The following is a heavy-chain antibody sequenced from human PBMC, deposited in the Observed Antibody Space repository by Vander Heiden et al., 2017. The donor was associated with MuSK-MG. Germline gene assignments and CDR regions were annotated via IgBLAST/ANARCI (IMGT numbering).Heavy chain of an antibody. CDR2: IDPSGGST. V-gene: IGHV1-46*03. CDR1: GYTFTSHY. D-gene: IGHD2-15*01. CDR3: AREVVPAAGDAFDF. J-gene: IGHJ3*01. Sequence: QVPLVQSGAEVKKPGASVKVSCKASGYTFTSHYMHWVRQAPGQGLEWMGIIDPSGGSTSYAQKFQGRVTMTRDTSTSTVYMELSNLRSEDTAVYYCAREVVPAAGDAFDFWGQGTMVTVSS.